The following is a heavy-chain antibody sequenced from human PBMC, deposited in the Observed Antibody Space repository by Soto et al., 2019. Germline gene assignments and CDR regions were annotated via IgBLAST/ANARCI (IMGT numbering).Heavy chain of an antibody. CDR3: ARDLWVRGVKNDYYGMDV. Sequence: GGSLRLSCAASGFTFSSYAMHWVRQAPGKGLEWVAVISYDGSNKYYADSVKGRFTISRDNSKNTLYLQMNSLRAEDTAVYYCARDLWVRGVKNDYYGMDVWGHGTTVTVSS. V-gene: IGHV3-30-3*01. J-gene: IGHJ6*02. CDR2: ISYDGSNK. CDR1: GFTFSSYA. D-gene: IGHD3-10*01.